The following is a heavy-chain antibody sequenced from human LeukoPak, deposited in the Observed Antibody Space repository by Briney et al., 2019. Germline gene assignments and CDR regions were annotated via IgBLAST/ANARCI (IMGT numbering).Heavy chain of an antibody. CDR1: GYTFTSYG. V-gene: IGHV1-18*01. Sequence: ASVKVSCKASGYTFTSYGISWVRQAPGQGLEWMGWISAYTGNTNYAQKLQGRVTITTDTSTSTAYMELRSLRSDDTAVYYCARDPTRTYYYDSSGYGEPVFDYWGQGTLVTVSS. CDR2: ISAYTGNT. J-gene: IGHJ4*02. D-gene: IGHD3-22*01. CDR3: ARDPTRTYYYDSSGYGEPVFDY.